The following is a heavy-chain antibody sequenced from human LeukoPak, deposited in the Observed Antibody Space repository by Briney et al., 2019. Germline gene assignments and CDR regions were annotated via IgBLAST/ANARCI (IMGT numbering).Heavy chain of an antibody. CDR2: ISAGGATI. D-gene: IGHD1-26*01. CDR3: AKDSGGTYFYCYYYMDV. CDR1: GFSFSTYA. Sequence: PGGSLRLSCAASGFSFSTYAMSWVRQAPGKGLEWVSAISAGGATIYYADSVKGRFTVSRDNSKNTLYLHMNSLRAEDTAIYYCAKDSGGTYFYCYYYMDVWGKGTTVTVSS. V-gene: IGHV3-23*01. J-gene: IGHJ6*03.